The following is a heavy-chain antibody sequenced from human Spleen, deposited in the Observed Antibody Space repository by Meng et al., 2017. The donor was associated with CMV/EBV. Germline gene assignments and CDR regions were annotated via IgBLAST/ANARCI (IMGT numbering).Heavy chain of an antibody. CDR2: IYYSGST. J-gene: IGHJ4*02. Sequence: SETLSLTCTVSGGSISSYYWSWIRQPPGKGLEWIGYIYYSGSTNYNPSLKSRVTISVDTSKKQFSLKLISLTAADTAVYYCARGRWGASIYDFDYWGQGTLVTVSS. CDR3: ARGRWGASIYDFDY. V-gene: IGHV4-59*01. CDR1: GGSISSYY. D-gene: IGHD3-16*02.